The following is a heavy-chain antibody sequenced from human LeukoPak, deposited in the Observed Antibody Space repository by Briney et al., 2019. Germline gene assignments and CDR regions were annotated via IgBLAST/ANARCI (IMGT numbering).Heavy chain of an antibody. D-gene: IGHD3-22*01. J-gene: IGHJ5*02. CDR1: GGSISSYY. V-gene: IGHV4-4*09. CDR2: IYTSGST. CDR3: ARQSYDSSGYWPGLFWFDP. Sequence: PSETLSLTCTVSGGSISSYYWSWLRQPPGEGLEWIGYIYTSGSTDYNPSLKSRVTISVDTSKNQFSLKLSSVTAADTAVYYCARQSYDSSGYWPGLFWFDPWGQGTLVTVSS.